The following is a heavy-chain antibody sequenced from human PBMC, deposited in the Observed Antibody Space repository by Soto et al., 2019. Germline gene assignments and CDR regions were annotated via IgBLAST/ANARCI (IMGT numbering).Heavy chain of an antibody. Sequence: EVQLVETGGGLIQPGGSLRLSCTVSGFSVTNSYINWVRQAPGKGPEWVSILYSSGTTYYADSVRGRFTVSRDDSKNTLFLHMNSLRADDTAVYYCARDWSKFSYNYPYYYAMDAWGQGTTVTVSS. V-gene: IGHV3-53*02. CDR3: ARDWSKFSYNYPYYYAMDA. CDR1: GFSVTNSY. CDR2: LYSSGTT. J-gene: IGHJ6*02. D-gene: IGHD5-18*01.